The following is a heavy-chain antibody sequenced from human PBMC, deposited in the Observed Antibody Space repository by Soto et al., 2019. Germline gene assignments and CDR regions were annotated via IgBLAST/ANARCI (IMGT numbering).Heavy chain of an antibody. CDR3: EGQQLAGGGYSYGVDY. Sequence: SETLSLTCTVSGGSISSSSYYWGWIRQPPGKGLEWIGSIYYSGSTYYNPSLKSRVTISVDTSKNQFSLKLSSVTAADTAVYYCEGQQLAGGGYSYGVDYWGQGTLVTVSS. CDR1: GGSISSSSYY. J-gene: IGHJ4*02. D-gene: IGHD5-18*01. V-gene: IGHV4-39*01. CDR2: IYYSGST.